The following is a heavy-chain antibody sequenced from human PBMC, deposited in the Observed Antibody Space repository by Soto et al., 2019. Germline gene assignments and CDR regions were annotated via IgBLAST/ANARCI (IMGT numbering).Heavy chain of an antibody. CDR1: GFTFSSYA. Sequence: EVQLVESGGGLVQPGGSLRLSCAASGFTFSSYAMHWVRQAPGKGLEYVSAISSNGGSTYYANSVKGRFTISRDNSKNRLYLQMVRLRSDDMAVYYCARDVVSLGGWFGEFRFDPWGQGTLVTVSS. CDR2: ISSNGGST. D-gene: IGHD3-10*01. CDR3: ARDVVSLGGWFGEFRFDP. V-gene: IGHV3-64*01. J-gene: IGHJ5*02.